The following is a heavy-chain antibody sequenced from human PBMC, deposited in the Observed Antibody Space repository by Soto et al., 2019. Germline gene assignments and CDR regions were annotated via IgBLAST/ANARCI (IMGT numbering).Heavy chain of an antibody. D-gene: IGHD3-16*02. Sequence: QVQLVQSGAEVKKPGASVKVSCKASGYTFTSYGISWVRQAPGQWLEWMGWISAYNGNTNYAQKLQGRVTMTTDTSTSTVYMEMRSLICDDKAVYYCARDELVDYYDYIWGSYRHDAFDIWGQGTMVTVSS. CDR1: GYTFTSYG. CDR3: ARDELVDYYDYIWGSYRHDAFDI. J-gene: IGHJ3*02. CDR2: ISAYNGNT. V-gene: IGHV1-18*01.